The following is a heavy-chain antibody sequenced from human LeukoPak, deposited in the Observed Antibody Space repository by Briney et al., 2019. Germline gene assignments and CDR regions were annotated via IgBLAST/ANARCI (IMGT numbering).Heavy chain of an antibody. CDR2: IFPHESDI. J-gene: IGHJ6*02. CDR3: ARYGIRGCTSTNCYTSYFYYGMDV. D-gene: IGHD2-2*02. Sequence: GESLKISCKGSGYSFVDYWIGWVRQMPGKGPEWMGIIFPHESDIKYNPSFQGQVTISVDNSISTAYMQWSSLKVSDTAIYYCARYGIRGCTSTNCYTSYFYYGMDVWGQGTTVNVSS. V-gene: IGHV5-51*01. CDR1: GYSFVDYW.